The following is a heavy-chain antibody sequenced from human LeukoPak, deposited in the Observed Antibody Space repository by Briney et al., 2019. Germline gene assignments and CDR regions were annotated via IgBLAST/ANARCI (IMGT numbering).Heavy chain of an antibody. Sequence: SQTLSLTCTVSGGSISSGSYYWSWIRQPAGKGLEWIGHIYTSGSTNYNPSLKSRVTISVDTSKNQFSLKLSSVTAADTAVYYCARAQGYSSGWDFQHWGQGTLVTVSS. CDR2: IYTSGST. J-gene: IGHJ1*01. CDR3: ARAQGYSSGWDFQH. D-gene: IGHD6-19*01. V-gene: IGHV4-61*09. CDR1: GGSISSGSYY.